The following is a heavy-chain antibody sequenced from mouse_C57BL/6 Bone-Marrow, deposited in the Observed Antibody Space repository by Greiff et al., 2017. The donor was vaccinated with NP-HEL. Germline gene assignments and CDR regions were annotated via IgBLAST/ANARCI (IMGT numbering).Heavy chain of an antibody. D-gene: IGHD2-4*01. J-gene: IGHJ3*01. V-gene: IGHV14-4*01. CDR1: GFNIKDDY. CDR3: TTFDYDPTWFAY. Sequence: EVQLQQSGAELVRPGASVKLSCTASGFNIKDDYMHWVKQRPEQGLEWIGWIDPENGDTEYASKFQGKATITAATSSNTAYLQLSSLTSEDTAVYYCTTFDYDPTWFAYWGQGTLVTVSA. CDR2: IDPENGDT.